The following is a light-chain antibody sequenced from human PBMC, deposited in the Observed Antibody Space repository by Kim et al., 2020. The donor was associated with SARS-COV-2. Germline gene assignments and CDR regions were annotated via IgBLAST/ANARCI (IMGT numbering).Light chain of an antibody. J-gene: IGLJ3*02. CDR2: GKN. CDR3: HSRDSSGNHLV. V-gene: IGLV3-19*01. CDR1: SLRSYY. Sequence: SSELTQDPAVSVALGQTVRITCQGDSLRSYYASWYQQKPGQAPVLVIYGKNNRPSGIPDRFSCSSSGNTASLTITGAQAEDEADYYCHSRDSSGNHLVFG.